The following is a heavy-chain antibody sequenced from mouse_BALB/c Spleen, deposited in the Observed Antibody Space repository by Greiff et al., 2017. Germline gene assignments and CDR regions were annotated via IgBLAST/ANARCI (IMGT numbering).Heavy chain of an antibody. V-gene: IGHV2-2*02. D-gene: IGHD2-4*01. Sequence: QVQLQQSGPGLVQPSQSLSITCTVSGFSLTSYGVHWVRQSPGQGLEWLGVIWSGGSTDYNAAFISRLSISKDNSKCQVFFKMNSQQANDTAIYYGAKNLYKDYDDNAMDYWGQGTPVTVSS. CDR2: IWSGGST. CDR3: AKNLYKDYDDNAMDY. J-gene: IGHJ4*01. CDR1: GFSLTSYG.